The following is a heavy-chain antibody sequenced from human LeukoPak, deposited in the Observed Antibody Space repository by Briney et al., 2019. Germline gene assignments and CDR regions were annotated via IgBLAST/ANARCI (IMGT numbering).Heavy chain of an antibody. CDR3: ARQKRWGSGNYSYFDL. J-gene: IGHJ4*01. V-gene: IGHV4-39*01. CDR1: GGSISTSSSY. Sequence: PSETLSRTCTVSGGSISTSSSYWGWIRQPPGKGLEWIGSIYYSGSTYYRPSLKSRVTFSVDTSKYQFSLKLTSVTAADTAVYYCARQKRWGSGNYSYFDLGGQNPGHTVSS. D-gene: IGHD3-10*01. CDR2: IYYSGST.